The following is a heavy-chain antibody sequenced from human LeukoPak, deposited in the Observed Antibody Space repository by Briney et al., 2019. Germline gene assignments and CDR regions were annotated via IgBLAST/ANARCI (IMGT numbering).Heavy chain of an antibody. Sequence: PGGSLRLPCAASGFTLSTYTMNWVRQAPGKGLQWFSYISSSSSNIYYADSVKGRFTISRDNAKNSLYLQMNSLRDEDTAVYYCAREYSSSSGRAFDIWGQGTMVTVSS. D-gene: IGHD6-6*01. CDR3: AREYSSSSGRAFDI. CDR1: GFTLSTYT. J-gene: IGHJ3*02. V-gene: IGHV3-48*02. CDR2: ISSSSSNI.